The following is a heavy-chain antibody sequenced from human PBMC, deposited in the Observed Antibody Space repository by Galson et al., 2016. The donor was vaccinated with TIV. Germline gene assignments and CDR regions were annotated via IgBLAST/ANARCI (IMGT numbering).Heavy chain of an antibody. D-gene: IGHD3-10*01. V-gene: IGHV1-69*02. J-gene: IGHJ4*02. Sequence: SVKVSCKASGGTFSRNTISWVRQAPGQGLEWMGRIIPILGLGSSARKFQGRVTITADKSTTTVYMELSSLRSDDTAVYYCARASLESYYHAPDYWGQGTLVTVSS. CDR2: IIPILGLG. CDR1: GGTFSRNT. CDR3: ARASLESYYHAPDY.